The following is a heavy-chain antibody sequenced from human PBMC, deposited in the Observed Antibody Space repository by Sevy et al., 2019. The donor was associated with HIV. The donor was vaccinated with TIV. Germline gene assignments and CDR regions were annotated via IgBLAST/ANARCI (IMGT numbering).Heavy chain of an antibody. D-gene: IGHD6-19*01. CDR1: GFTFSSYG. V-gene: IGHV3-30*02. CDR3: AKDVANSSGWYVSGPSAYYYYGMDV. Sequence: GGSLRLSCAASGFTFSSYGMHWVRQAPGKGLEWVAFIRYDGSSKYYADSVKGRFTISRDNSKNTLYLQMNSLRAEDTAGYYCAKDVANSSGWYVSGPSAYYYYGMDVWGQGTTVTVSS. CDR2: IRYDGSSK. J-gene: IGHJ6*02.